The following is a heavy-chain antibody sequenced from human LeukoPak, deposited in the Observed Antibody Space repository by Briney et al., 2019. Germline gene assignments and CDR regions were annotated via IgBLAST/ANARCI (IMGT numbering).Heavy chain of an antibody. CDR3: ARNICSGGSCSSVDY. V-gene: IGHV4-34*01. Sequence: SETLSLTCAVYGGSFSGYYWSWIRQPPGKGLEWIGEINHSGSTNYNPSLKSRVTISVDTSKNQFSLKLSSVTAADTAVYYCARNICSGGSCSSVDYWGQGTLVTVSS. D-gene: IGHD2-15*01. J-gene: IGHJ4*02. CDR2: INHSGST. CDR1: GGSFSGYY.